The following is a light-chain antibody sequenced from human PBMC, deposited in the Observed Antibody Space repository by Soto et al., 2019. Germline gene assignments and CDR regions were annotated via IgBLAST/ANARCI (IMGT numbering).Light chain of an antibody. Sequence: QSVLTQPPSVSGAPGQRVTISCTGSSSNIGAGYDVHWYQQLPGTAPKLLIYGNSNRPSGVPDRFSGSKSGTSASLAITGLQAEDEADYYCQSYDSSLSGSKFGRGTKLTVL. J-gene: IGLJ2*01. CDR2: GNS. CDR3: QSYDSSLSGSK. CDR1: SSNIGAGYD. V-gene: IGLV1-40*01.